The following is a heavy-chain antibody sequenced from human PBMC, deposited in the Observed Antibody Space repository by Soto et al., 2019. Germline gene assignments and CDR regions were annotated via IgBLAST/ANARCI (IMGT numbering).Heavy chain of an antibody. J-gene: IGHJ5*02. Sequence: QVQVQESGPGLVKPSETLSLTCTVSGGSISNYYWSWIRQSPGKGLEWIANIYHSGNTNYNLSLKGRVTISIDNSKNQVSLKLHSVTAADTAVYYCARGGYRTLAWFDPWGQGTLVTVSS. CDR3: ARGGYRTLAWFDP. CDR2: IYHSGNT. CDR1: GGSISNYY. D-gene: IGHD5-12*01. V-gene: IGHV4-59*01.